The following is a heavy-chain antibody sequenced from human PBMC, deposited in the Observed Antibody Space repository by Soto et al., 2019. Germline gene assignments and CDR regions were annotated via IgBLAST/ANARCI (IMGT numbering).Heavy chain of an antibody. CDR1: GGTFSNYA. D-gene: IGHD4-17*01. Sequence: QVRLVQSGAEVKKPGSSVKVSCKASGGTFSNYAIGWVRQAPGQGLEWMGGIILPFGTPNYAQKFQGRVTISADESMTTAYMELSGRRSADTAVFYCARGPDYDGCFDSWGRGTLLTVSS. CDR2: IILPFGTP. CDR3: ARGPDYDGCFDS. J-gene: IGHJ4*02. V-gene: IGHV1-69*12.